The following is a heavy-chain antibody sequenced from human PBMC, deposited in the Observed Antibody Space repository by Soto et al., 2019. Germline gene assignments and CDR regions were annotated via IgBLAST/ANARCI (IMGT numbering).Heavy chain of an antibody. CDR2: ISSSSFNI. J-gene: IGHJ4*02. D-gene: IGHD1-26*01. CDR1: DFTFSDYT. CDR3: AREGPYSGAYRPYFDY. Sequence: EVHLVESGGGLVKPGGSLRLSCAASDFTFSDYTMDWVRQAPGKGLEWVSSISSSSFNIYYADSVKGRFTISRDNARNLLYLQMHGLRDEDTAVYYCAREGPYSGAYRPYFDYWGQGTLVTVSS. V-gene: IGHV3-21*01.